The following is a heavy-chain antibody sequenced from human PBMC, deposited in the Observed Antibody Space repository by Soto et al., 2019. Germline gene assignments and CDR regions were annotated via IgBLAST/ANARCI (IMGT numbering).Heavy chain of an antibody. D-gene: IGHD4-4*01. V-gene: IGHV1-69*01. J-gene: IGHJ6*02. Sequence: QVQLLQSGAVVRKPGSSVMVSCKASGGTVSSYALNWVRQAPGQGLEWMGGIIPIYTTPKYAQKFQGRVTISADESSSTVNLELRSLRVEDTAVYYCARARTTVTTGYYGMDVWGQGTTVTVSS. CDR2: IIPIYTTP. CDR3: ARARTTVTTGYYGMDV. CDR1: GGTVSSYA.